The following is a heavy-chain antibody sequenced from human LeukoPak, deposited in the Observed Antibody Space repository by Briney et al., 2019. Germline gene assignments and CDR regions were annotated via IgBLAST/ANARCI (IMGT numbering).Heavy chain of an antibody. CDR1: GFTFNNYA. D-gene: IGHD2-8*01. Sequence: GGSLRLSCAASGFTFNNYAMSWVRQAPGKGLEWVSTISGSGDNTYYADSVKGRFAISRDNSKNTLYLQMNSLRAEDTAVYYCAKDYNGPFDHWGQGTLVTVSS. CDR3: AKDYNGPFDH. V-gene: IGHV3-23*01. CDR2: ISGSGDNT. J-gene: IGHJ4*02.